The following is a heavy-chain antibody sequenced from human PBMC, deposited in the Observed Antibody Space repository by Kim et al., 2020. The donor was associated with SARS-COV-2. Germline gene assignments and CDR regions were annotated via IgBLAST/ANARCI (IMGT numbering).Heavy chain of an antibody. CDR3: ARVRGVTVLLGYYCYGMDV. CDR2: INHSGST. Sequence: SETLSLTCAVYGGSFSGYYWSWIRQRPGKGLEWIWEINHSGSTNYNPSLKSRVTISVDTSKNQFSLKLSSVTAAATAVYYCARVRGVTVLLGYYCYGMDVWGQATTVTVSS. D-gene: IGHD3-10*01. J-gene: IGHJ6*02. CDR1: GGSFSGYY. V-gene: IGHV4-34*01.